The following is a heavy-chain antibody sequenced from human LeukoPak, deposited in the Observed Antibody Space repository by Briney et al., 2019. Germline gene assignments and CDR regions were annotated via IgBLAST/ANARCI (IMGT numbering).Heavy chain of an antibody. J-gene: IGHJ3*02. CDR1: GYSFTSYW. CDR2: IYPGDSDT. Sequence: GESLKISCKGSGYSFTSYWIGWVRQMPGKGLEWMGIIYPGDSDTRYSPSFQGQVTISADKSISTAHLQWSSLKASDTAMYYCAKDPDLDYCSSTSCYTAPHAFDIWGQGTMVTVSS. D-gene: IGHD2-2*02. CDR3: AKDPDLDYCSSTSCYTAPHAFDI. V-gene: IGHV5-51*01.